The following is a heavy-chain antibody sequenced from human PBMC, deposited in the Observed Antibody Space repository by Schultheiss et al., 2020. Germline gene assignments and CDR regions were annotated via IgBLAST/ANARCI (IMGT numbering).Heavy chain of an antibody. D-gene: IGHD6-19*01. V-gene: IGHV3-30*03. CDR2: ISYDGSNK. Sequence: GGSLRLSCAASGFTFNSHGMHWVRQAPGKGLEWVAVISYDGSNKYYADSVKGRFTISRDNSKNTLYLQMNSLRAEDTAVYYCARVEYSSGWYLDYWGQGTLVTVSS. CDR1: GFTFNSHG. CDR3: ARVEYSSGWYLDY. J-gene: IGHJ4*02.